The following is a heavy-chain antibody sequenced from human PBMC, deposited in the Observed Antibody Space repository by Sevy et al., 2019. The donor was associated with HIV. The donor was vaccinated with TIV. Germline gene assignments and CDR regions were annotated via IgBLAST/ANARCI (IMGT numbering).Heavy chain of an antibody. CDR3: ARDTLYYDFWSGYYKPLDWFDP. V-gene: IGHV1-18*01. CDR2: ISAYNGNT. J-gene: IGHJ5*02. Sequence: ASVKVSCKASGYTFTSYGISWVRQAPGQGLEWMGWISAYNGNTNYAQTLQGRVTMTTDTSTSTAYMELRSLRSDDTAVYYCARDTLYYDFWSGYYKPLDWFDPWGQGTLVTVSS. CDR1: GYTFTSYG. D-gene: IGHD3-3*01.